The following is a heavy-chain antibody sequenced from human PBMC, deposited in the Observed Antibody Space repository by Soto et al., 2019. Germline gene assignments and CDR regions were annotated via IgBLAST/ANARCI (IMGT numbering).Heavy chain of an antibody. Sequence: PGGSLRVSCAAAGFTFSSYAMSWVRQAPGKGLEWVSAISGSGGSTYYADSVKGRFTISRDNSKNTLYLQMNSLRAEDTAVYYCAKDWYDGSGWGYYFDYWGQGTLVTVSS. CDR1: GFTFSSYA. CDR3: AKDWYDGSGWGYYFDY. J-gene: IGHJ4*02. V-gene: IGHV3-23*01. D-gene: IGHD3-3*01. CDR2: ISGSGGST.